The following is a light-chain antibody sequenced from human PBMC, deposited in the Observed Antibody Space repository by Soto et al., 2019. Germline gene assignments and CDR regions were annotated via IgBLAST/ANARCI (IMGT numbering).Light chain of an antibody. CDR3: QQYDNLLIT. CDR2: SAS. J-gene: IGKJ5*01. CDR1: QDVGDH. V-gene: IGKV1-33*01. Sequence: DIQMTQSPSSLSASVGDRVTITCQASQDVGDHLNWYQQKPGKAPKLLIYSASHLETGAPSRFSGIGSGTDFTFTISSLQHEEIATYYCQQYDNLLITFGQGTRLEI.